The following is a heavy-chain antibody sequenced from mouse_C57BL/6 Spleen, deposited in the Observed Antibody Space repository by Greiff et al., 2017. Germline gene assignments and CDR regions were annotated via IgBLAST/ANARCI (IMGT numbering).Heavy chain of an antibody. V-gene: IGHV1-80*01. Sequence: VKLVESGAELVKPGASVKISCKASGYAFSSYWMNWVKQRPGKGLEWIGQIYPGDGDTNYNGKFKGKATLTADKSSSTAYMQLSSLTSEDSAVYFCARRETNAMDYWGQGTSVTVSS. CDR1: GYAFSSYW. CDR2: IYPGDGDT. J-gene: IGHJ4*01. CDR3: ARRETNAMDY.